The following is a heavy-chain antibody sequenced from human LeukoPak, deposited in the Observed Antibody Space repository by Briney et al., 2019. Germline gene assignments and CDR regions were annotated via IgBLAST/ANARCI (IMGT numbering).Heavy chain of an antibody. CDR3: ARDSGSYGAFDI. CDR2: IIPIFGTA. Sequence: ASVKVSCKASGGTFSSYAISWVRQAPGQGLEWMGGIIPIFGTANYAQKFQGRVTITADESTSTAYMELSRLRSDDTAVYYCARDSGSYGAFDIWGQGTMVTVSS. D-gene: IGHD1-26*01. V-gene: IGHV1-69*13. CDR1: GGTFSSYA. J-gene: IGHJ3*02.